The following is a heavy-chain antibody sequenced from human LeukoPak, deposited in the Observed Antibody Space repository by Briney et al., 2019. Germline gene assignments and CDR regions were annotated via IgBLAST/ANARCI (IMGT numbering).Heavy chain of an antibody. CDR2: INSGGTT. CDR1: GFIVSSTY. D-gene: IGHD3/OR15-3a*01. J-gene: IGHJ4*02. Sequence: PGGSLRLSCAASGFIVSSTYMNWVRQAPGKGLEWISVINSGGTTYYADSVEGRFTISRDDSKNMLFLQINSLRAEDTAVYYCAKMDSDYYIDFWGQGTLVTVSS. V-gene: IGHV3-53*01. CDR3: AKMDSDYYIDF.